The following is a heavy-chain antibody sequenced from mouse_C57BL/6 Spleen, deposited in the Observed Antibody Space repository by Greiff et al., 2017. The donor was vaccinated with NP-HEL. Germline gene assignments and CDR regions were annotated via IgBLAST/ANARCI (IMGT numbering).Heavy chain of an antibody. CDR2: IDPEDGET. CDR3: ASYYYGSSSFAY. Sequence: EVKVVESGAELVKPGASVKLSCTASGFNIKDYYMHWVKQRTEQGLEWIGRIDPEDGETKYAPKFQGKATITADTSSNTAYLQLSSLTSEDTAVYYCASYYYGSSSFAYWGQGTLVTVSA. V-gene: IGHV14-2*01. J-gene: IGHJ3*01. D-gene: IGHD1-1*01. CDR1: GFNIKDYY.